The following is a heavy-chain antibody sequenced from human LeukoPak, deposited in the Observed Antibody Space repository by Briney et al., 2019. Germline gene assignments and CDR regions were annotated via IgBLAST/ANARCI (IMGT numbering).Heavy chain of an antibody. CDR2: IYYSGST. D-gene: IGHD6-6*01. V-gene: IGHV4-30-4*08. J-gene: IGHJ6*03. CDR1: GGSISSGDYY. Sequence: PSQTLSLTCTVSGGSISSGDYYWSWIRQPPGKGLEWIGYIYYSGSTYYNPSLKSQVTISVDTSKNQFSLKLSSVTAADTAVYYCARTTYSSSSGRYYYYMDVWGKGTTVTVSS. CDR3: ARTTYSSSSGRYYYYMDV.